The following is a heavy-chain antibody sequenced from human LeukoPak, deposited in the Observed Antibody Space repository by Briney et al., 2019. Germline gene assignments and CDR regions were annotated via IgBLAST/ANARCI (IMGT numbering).Heavy chain of an antibody. CDR3: ARQLRTVTTHYFDN. V-gene: IGHV4-59*08. CDR2: IFYIGNT. D-gene: IGHD4-17*01. Sequence: SETLSLTCTVSGGSISGFYWSWIRQPPGKGLEWIGYIFYIGNTSYNPSLESRVTISVDTSKNQFSLKLSSVTAADTAVYYCARQLRTVTTHYFDNWGQGTLVTVSS. J-gene: IGHJ4*02. CDR1: GGSISGFY.